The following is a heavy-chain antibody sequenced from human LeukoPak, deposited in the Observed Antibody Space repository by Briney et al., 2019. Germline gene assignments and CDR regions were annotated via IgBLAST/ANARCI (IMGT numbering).Heavy chain of an antibody. Sequence: GGSLRLSCIASGFTFRNYGMSWVRQAPGKGLEWVSGLSDNGVRIFYADSVKGRFTISRDNSKNTLFLQMNSLRAEDTAVYYCARGGQLVSFDYWGQGTLVTVSS. CDR2: LSDNGVRI. D-gene: IGHD6-6*01. V-gene: IGHV3-23*01. CDR1: GFTFRNYG. J-gene: IGHJ4*02. CDR3: ARGGQLVSFDY.